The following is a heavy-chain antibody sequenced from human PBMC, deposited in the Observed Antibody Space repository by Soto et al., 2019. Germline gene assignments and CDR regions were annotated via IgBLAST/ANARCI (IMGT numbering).Heavy chain of an antibody. CDR1: GFTFSDYY. CDR2: ISSSGRTI. J-gene: IGHJ4*02. CDR3: APSPHSSGWIIY. Sequence: QVQLVESGGGLVKPGGSLRLSCAASGFTFSDYYMSWIRQAPGKGLEWVSYISSSGRTIYYADSVKGRFTLPRDNAKNSLYLQMKSLRAEDTAVYYCAPSPHSSGWIIYWGQGTLVTVSS. D-gene: IGHD6-19*01. V-gene: IGHV3-11*01.